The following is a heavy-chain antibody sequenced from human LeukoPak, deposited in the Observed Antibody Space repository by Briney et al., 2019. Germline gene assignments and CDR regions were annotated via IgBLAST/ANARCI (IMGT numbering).Heavy chain of an antibody. V-gene: IGHV3-74*01. CDR2: IKTDGSIT. D-gene: IGHD3-10*01. J-gene: IGHJ4*02. Sequence: PGGSLRLSCAASGFSFSVFWMHWVRQAPGKGPVWVSRIKTDGSITNYADSVKGRFTISRDNSKNTLYLQMNSLRAEDTAVYYCAKASGDYWGQGTLVTVSS. CDR3: AKASGDY. CDR1: GFSFSVFW.